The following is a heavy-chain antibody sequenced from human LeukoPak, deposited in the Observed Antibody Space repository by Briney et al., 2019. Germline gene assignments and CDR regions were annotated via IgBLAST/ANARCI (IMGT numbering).Heavy chain of an antibody. CDR3: AKDIGISPHDY. J-gene: IGHJ4*02. CDR1: GLTFSSYG. Sequence: GGSLRLSCAASGLTFSSYGMHWVRQAPGKGLEWVAVISYDGSNKYYADSVKGRFTISRDNSKNTLYLQMNSLRAEDTAVYYCAKDIGISPHDYWGQGTLVTVSS. D-gene: IGHD2-15*01. V-gene: IGHV3-30*18. CDR2: ISYDGSNK.